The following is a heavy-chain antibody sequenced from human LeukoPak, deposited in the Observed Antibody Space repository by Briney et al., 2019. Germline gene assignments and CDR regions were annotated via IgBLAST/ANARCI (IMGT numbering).Heavy chain of an antibody. Sequence: SVTVSCKASGGTFSSYAISWVRQAPGQGLEWMGGIIPIFGTANYAQKFQGRVTITADESTSTAYMELSSLRSEDTAVYYCASGGYGAQNYFDYWGQGTLVTVSS. V-gene: IGHV1-69*01. CDR1: GGTFSSYA. CDR2: IIPIFGTA. D-gene: IGHD6-25*01. J-gene: IGHJ4*02. CDR3: ASGGYGAQNYFDY.